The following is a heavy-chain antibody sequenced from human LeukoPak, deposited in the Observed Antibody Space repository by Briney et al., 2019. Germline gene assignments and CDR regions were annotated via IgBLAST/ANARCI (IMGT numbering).Heavy chain of an antibody. V-gene: IGHV3-30*02. J-gene: IGHJ4*02. D-gene: IGHD4-11*01. CDR3: TRDSNYSFDY. CDR1: GFTFGNHG. CDR2: ISYDGSSK. Sequence: QPGGSLRLSCAASGFTFGNHGMHWVRQAPGKGLEWVAYISYDGSSKYYADSVKGRLTLSRDNSKNTVSLQMNSLRAEDTAVYYCTRDSNYSFDYWGQGTLVTVPS.